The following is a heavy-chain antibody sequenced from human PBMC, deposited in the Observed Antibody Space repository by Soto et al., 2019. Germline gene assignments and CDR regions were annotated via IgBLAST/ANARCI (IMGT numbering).Heavy chain of an antibody. J-gene: IGHJ4*02. CDR1: GGSFSGYY. Sequence: SETLSLTCAVYGGSFSGYYWSWIRQPPGKGLEWIGEINHSGSTNYNPSLKSRVTISVDTSKNQFSLKLSSVTAADTAVYYCARGDHLYSSSWYLRTFFDYWGQGTLVTVSS. D-gene: IGHD6-13*01. V-gene: IGHV4-34*01. CDR3: ARGDHLYSSSWYLRTFFDY. CDR2: INHSGST.